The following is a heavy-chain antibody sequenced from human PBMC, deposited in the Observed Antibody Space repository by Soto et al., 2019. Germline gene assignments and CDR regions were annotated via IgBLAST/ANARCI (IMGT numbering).Heavy chain of an antibody. J-gene: IGHJ6*03. CDR3: ARGVVAATQSYYYYYMDV. D-gene: IGHD2-15*01. CDR2: IYYSGST. Sequence: SETLSLTCTVSGGSISSYYWSWIRQPPGKGLEWIGYIYYSGSTNYNPSLKSRVTISVDTSKNQFSLKLSSVTAADTAVYYCARGVVAATQSYYYYYMDVWGKGTTVTVSS. CDR1: GGSISSYY. V-gene: IGHV4-59*01.